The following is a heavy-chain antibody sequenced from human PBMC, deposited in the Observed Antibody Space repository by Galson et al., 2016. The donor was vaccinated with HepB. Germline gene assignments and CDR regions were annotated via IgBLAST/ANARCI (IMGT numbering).Heavy chain of an antibody. CDR2: INAANGDT. J-gene: IGHJ6*02. Sequence: SVKVSCKASGYTFTTYAMYWVRQAPGQRLEWMGWINAANGDTKYSQKLQGRGTITWDTSANTAYIELSSLRSEDTAVYYCARGHIVATVDYYYYGLDVWGQGTTVTVSS. CDR3: ARGHIVATVDYYYYGLDV. D-gene: IGHD5-12*01. CDR1: GYTFTTYA. V-gene: IGHV1-3*01.